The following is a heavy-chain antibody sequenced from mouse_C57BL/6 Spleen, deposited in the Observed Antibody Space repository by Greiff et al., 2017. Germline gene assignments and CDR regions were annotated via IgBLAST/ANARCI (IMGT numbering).Heavy chain of an antibody. V-gene: IGHV5-9-1*02. CDR1: GFTFSSYA. CDR3: TRNDGYPGYFDY. CDR2: ISSGGDYI. D-gene: IGHD2-3*01. J-gene: IGHJ2*01. Sequence: VQLVESGEGLVKPGGSLKLSCAASGFTFSSYAMSWVRQTPEKRLEWVAYISSGGDYIYYADTVKGRFTISRDKARNTLYLQMSSLKSEDTAMYYCTRNDGYPGYFDYWGQGTTLTVSS.